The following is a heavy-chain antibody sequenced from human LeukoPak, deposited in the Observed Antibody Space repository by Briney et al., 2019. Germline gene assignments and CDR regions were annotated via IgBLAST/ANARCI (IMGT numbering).Heavy chain of an antibody. Sequence: GGSLSLSCAASGFTFNSYTMNWVRQAPGKGLEWVSSISSSSNYIYYADSMKGRLTISRDDAKNSLYLQMNSLRAEDTAVYYCAKSLYSGYDWEYFDYWGQGTLVTVSS. J-gene: IGHJ4*02. D-gene: IGHD5-12*01. V-gene: IGHV3-21*01. CDR2: ISSSSNYI. CDR1: GFTFNSYT. CDR3: AKSLYSGYDWEYFDY.